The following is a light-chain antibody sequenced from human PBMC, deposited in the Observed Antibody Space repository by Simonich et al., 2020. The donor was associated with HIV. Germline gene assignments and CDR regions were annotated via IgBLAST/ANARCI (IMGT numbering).Light chain of an antibody. CDR3: QTWGAGAGANWV. CDR2: VNNDGSH. CDR1: SGHSSYA. V-gene: IGLV4-69*01. Sequence: QIVLTQSPSASASLGASVKLTCTLSSGHSSYAIAWHQQLPEKGPRYLMKVNNDGSHNKGDGSPDRFSGSSSGAERYLTISSLESEDEADYYCQTWGAGAGANWVFGGGTKLTVL. J-gene: IGLJ3*02.